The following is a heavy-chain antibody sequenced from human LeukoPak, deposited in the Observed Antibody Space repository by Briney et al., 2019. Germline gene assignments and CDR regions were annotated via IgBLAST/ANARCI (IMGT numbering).Heavy chain of an antibody. CDR3: ASWEYFDY. D-gene: IGHD1-26*01. Sequence: GGSLRLSCAASEFTVSTNYMNWVRRAPGKGLEWVSAIYSGGTTYYADSVKGRFTISRDTSKNTLYLQMNSLRAEDTAVYYCASWEYFDYWGQGTLVTVCS. V-gene: IGHV3-66*01. CDR1: EFTVSTNY. J-gene: IGHJ4*02. CDR2: IYSGGTT.